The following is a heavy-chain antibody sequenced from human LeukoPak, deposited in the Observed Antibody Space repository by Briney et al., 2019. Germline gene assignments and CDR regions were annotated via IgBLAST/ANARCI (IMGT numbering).Heavy chain of an antibody. CDR3: ARLGGWLQFSPLDY. D-gene: IGHD5-24*01. Sequence: GGSLRLSCAASGFTFSSYAMHWVRQAPGKGLEWVANIKQDGSEKYYVDSVKGRFTISRDNAKNSLYLQMNSLRAEDTAVYYCARLGGWLQFSPLDYWGQGTLVTVSS. J-gene: IGHJ4*02. CDR2: IKQDGSEK. V-gene: IGHV3-7*01. CDR1: GFTFSSYA.